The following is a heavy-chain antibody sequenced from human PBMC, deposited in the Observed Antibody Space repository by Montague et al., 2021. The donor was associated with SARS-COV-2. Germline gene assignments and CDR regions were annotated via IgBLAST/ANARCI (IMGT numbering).Heavy chain of an antibody. CDR1: GFSRSTSGMC. D-gene: IGHD3-9*01. Sequence: PALVKPSQTLTLTCTFSGFSRSTSGMCVSWIRQPPGKALEWLARIDWDDDKYYSTSLKTRLTISKDTSKNQVVLTMTNMDPVDTATYYCARRTYDILTGYDNGMDVWGQGTTVTVSS. CDR3: ARRTYDILTGYDNGMDV. CDR2: IDWDDDK. J-gene: IGHJ6*02. V-gene: IGHV2-70*11.